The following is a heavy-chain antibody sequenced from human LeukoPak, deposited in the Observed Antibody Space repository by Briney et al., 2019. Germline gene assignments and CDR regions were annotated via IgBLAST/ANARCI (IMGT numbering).Heavy chain of an antibody. V-gene: IGHV3-23*01. J-gene: IGHJ4*02. CDR2: ITDSGGST. D-gene: IGHD6-13*01. Sequence: GSLRLSCAASGFTFSSYAMSWVRQAPGKGLEWVSAITDSGGSTYSADSVKGRFTISRDNSKNTLYLQMNSLRAEDTAVYYCAKDYSSSWYYFDYWGQGTLVTVSS. CDR1: GFTFSSYA. CDR3: AKDYSSSWYYFDY.